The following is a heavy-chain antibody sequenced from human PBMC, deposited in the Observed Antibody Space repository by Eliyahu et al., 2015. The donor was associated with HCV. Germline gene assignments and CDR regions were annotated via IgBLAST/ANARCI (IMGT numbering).Heavy chain of an antibody. CDR3: ARDLRRFGALSSYFDY. J-gene: IGHJ4*02. V-gene: IGHV3-33*01. D-gene: IGHD3-10*01. CDR1: GFTFSXXG. CDR2: IWYDGSNK. Sequence: QVQLVESGGGVVQPGRSLRLSCAAXGFTFSXXGMHWXRQAPGKGLEWGAVIWYDGSNKYYADSVKGRFTISRDNSKNTLYLQMNSLRAEDTAVYYCARDLRRFGALSSYFDYWGQGTLVTVSS.